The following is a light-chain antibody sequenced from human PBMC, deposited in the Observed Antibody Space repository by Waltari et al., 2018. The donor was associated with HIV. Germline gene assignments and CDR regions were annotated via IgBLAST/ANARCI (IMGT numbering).Light chain of an antibody. V-gene: IGLV3-1*01. CDR3: QARDSSTVV. CDR2: QDT. J-gene: IGLJ2*01. CDR1: ELGDRY. Sequence: SYELTQPPSVSVSPGQTASITCSGDELGDRYACWYQQKPGQSPLLVIYQDTNRPSGFPVRFSGSNSGNTATLTISGTQAMDEADYYCQARDSSTVVFGGGTKLTVL.